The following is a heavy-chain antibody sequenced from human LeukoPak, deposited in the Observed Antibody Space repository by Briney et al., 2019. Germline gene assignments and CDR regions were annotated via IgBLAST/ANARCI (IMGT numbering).Heavy chain of an antibody. CDR1: GFTVSSNY. CDR3: VGVRSVDTALDY. Sequence: GGSLRLSCAASGFTVSSNYMSWVRQAPGKGLEWVSVIYSGGSTYYADSVKGRFTISRHNSKNMLYLQMNSLRAEDTAVYYCVGVRSVDTALDYWGQGTLVTVSS. D-gene: IGHD5-18*01. J-gene: IGHJ4*02. CDR2: IYSGGST. V-gene: IGHV3-53*04.